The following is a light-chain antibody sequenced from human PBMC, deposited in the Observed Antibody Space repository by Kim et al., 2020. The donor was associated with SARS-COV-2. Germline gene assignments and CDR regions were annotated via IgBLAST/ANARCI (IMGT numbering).Light chain of an antibody. CDR2: DAS. CDR1: QGITNW. Sequence: DIHMTQSPSTLSASVGDRVTITCRASQGITNWLAWYQQKPGKAPKLLIYDASTLKSGVPSRFSGSGSGTEFTLTISSLQPDDFATYYCQQYKSYWTFGQGTKVDIK. CDR3: QQYKSYWT. J-gene: IGKJ1*01. V-gene: IGKV1-5*01.